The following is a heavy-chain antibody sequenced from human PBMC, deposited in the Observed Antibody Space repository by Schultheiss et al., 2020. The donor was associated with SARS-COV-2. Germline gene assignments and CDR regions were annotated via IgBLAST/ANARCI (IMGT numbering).Heavy chain of an antibody. J-gene: IGHJ3*02. CDR2: IYTSGST. CDR3: ARVVSAVAGTDAFDI. Sequence: SETLSLTCAVYGGSFSGYYWSWIRQPAGKGLEWIGRIYTSGSTNYNPSLKSRVTMSVDTSKNQFSLKLSSVTAADTAVYYCARVVSAVAGTDAFDIWGQGTMVTVSS. V-gene: IGHV4-59*10. CDR1: GGSFSGYY. D-gene: IGHD6-19*01.